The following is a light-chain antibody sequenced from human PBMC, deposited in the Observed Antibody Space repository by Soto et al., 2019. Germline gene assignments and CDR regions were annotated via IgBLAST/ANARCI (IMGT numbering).Light chain of an antibody. CDR1: SSDVGGYNY. CDR3: SSYIDTTTLV. Sequence: QSALTQPASVSGSPGQSITISCTGTSSDVGGYNYVSWYQQHPGKAPKLMIYEVSNRPSGVSNRFSGSKSGYTASLTISGLQAEDEADYYCSSYIDTTTLVFGGGTKVTVL. V-gene: IGLV2-14*01. J-gene: IGLJ3*02. CDR2: EVS.